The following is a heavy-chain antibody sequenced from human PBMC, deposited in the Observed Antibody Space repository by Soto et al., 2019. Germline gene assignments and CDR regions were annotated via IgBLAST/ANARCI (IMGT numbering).Heavy chain of an antibody. CDR1: GFSFSADGVG. Sequence: QITLKESGPTLVKPTQTLTLTCIFSGFSFSADGVGVGWIRQPPGKALEWLALIYWDDDTRYSPSLKSTLTITKDSSKNQVVLTMTNMDPVDTATYYCAHAYGGTSWPNDAFDVWGQGTVVTVSS. J-gene: IGHJ3*01. V-gene: IGHV2-5*02. CDR2: IYWDDDT. CDR3: AHAYGGTSWPNDAFDV. D-gene: IGHD2-2*01.